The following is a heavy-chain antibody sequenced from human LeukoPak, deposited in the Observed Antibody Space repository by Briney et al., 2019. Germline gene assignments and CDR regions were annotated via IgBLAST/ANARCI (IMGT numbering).Heavy chain of an antibody. V-gene: IGHV3-66*01. J-gene: IGHJ3*02. CDR1: GFTFSSNY. CDR3: ARAINRYYYDSSGYLPDAFDI. CDR2: IYSGGST. D-gene: IGHD3-22*01. Sequence: GGSLRLSCAASGFTFSSNYMSWVRQAPGKGLEWGSVIYSGGSTYYADSVKGRFTISRDNSKNTLYLQMNSLRAEDTAVYYCARAINRYYYDSSGYLPDAFDIWGQGTMVTVSS.